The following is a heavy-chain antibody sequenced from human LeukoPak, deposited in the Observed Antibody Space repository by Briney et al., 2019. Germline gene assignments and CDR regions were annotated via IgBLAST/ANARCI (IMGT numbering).Heavy chain of an antibody. CDR2: INPNSGGT. J-gene: IGHJ5*02. Sequence: GASVKVSCKASGYTFTGYYMHWVRQAPGQGLEWMGWINPNSGGTNYAQKFQGWVTMTRDTSISTAYMELSRLRSDDTAVYYCARGSRLVAATRIWFDPWGQGTLVTVSS. CDR1: GYTFTGYY. CDR3: ARGSRLVAATRIWFDP. D-gene: IGHD2-15*01. V-gene: IGHV1-2*04.